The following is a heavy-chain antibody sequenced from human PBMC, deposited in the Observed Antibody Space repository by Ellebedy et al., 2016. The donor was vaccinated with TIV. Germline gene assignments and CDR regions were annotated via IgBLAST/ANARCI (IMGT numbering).Heavy chain of an antibody. Sequence: MPGGSLRLSCTVSGDSISGYYWSWNRQPPGKGLEWIGYIYSSGSGEYNPSLKSRVTMSVDTSRGQFSLRLNSVTAADTAVYYCARSGGWYTPYDYWGQGTLVTVSS. CDR1: GDSISGYY. V-gene: IGHV4-59*01. D-gene: IGHD6-19*01. CDR2: IYSSGSG. J-gene: IGHJ4*02. CDR3: ARSGGWYTPYDY.